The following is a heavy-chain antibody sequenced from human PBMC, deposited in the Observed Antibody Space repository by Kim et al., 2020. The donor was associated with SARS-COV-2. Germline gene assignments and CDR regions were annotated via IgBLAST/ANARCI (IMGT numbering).Heavy chain of an antibody. J-gene: IGHJ3*02. V-gene: IGHV4-59*01. CDR2: IYYSGST. CDR1: GGSISSYY. D-gene: IGHD6-13*01. CDR3: AREKYSSSWDAFDI. Sequence: SETLSLTCTVSGGSISSYYWSWIRQPPGKGLEWIGYIYYSGSTNYNPSLKSRVTISVDTSKNQFSLKLSSVTAADTAVYYCAREKYSSSWDAFDIWGQGTMVTVSS.